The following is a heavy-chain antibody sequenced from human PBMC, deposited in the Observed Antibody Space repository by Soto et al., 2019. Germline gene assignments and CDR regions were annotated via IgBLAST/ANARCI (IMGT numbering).Heavy chain of an antibody. CDR3: ATDPSPYYDFWSGYYSSPKHHHRVRGMDV. CDR2: FDPEDGET. CDR1: GYTLTELS. D-gene: IGHD3-3*01. Sequence: ASVKVSCKVSGYTLTELSMHWVRQAPGKGLEWMGGFDPEDGETIYAQKFQGRVTMTEDTSTDTAYMELSSLRSEDTAVYYCATDPSPYYDFWSGYYSSPKHHHRVRGMDVWGQGTTVTVSS. J-gene: IGHJ6*02. V-gene: IGHV1-24*01.